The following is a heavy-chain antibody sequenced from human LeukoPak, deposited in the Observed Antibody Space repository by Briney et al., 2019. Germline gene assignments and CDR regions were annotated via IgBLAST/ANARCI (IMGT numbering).Heavy chain of an antibody. CDR3: AKDQEGHCTSFNCYSPNAFAI. V-gene: IGHV3-21*01. D-gene: IGHD2-2*01. Sequence: GGSLRLSCAASGFTFSSYSMNWVHQAPGKGLEWVSSISSSSSYIYYADSVKGRFTISRDNAKNSLYLQMTSLRAGDTATYYCAKDQEGHCTSFNCYSPNAFAIWGQGTMVTVSS. CDR1: GFTFSSYS. CDR2: ISSSSSYI. J-gene: IGHJ3*02.